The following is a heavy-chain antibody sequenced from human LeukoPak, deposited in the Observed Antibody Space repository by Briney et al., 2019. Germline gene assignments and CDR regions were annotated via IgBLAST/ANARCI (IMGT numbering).Heavy chain of an antibody. J-gene: IGHJ5*02. Sequence: SETLSLTCAVYGGSFSGYYWSWIRQPPGKGLEWIGEINHSGSTNYNPSLKSRVTTSVDTSKNQFSLKLSSVTAADTAVYYCAKYYYDSSGRTNWFDPWGQGTLVTVSS. D-gene: IGHD3-22*01. CDR2: INHSGST. CDR3: AKYYYDSSGRTNWFDP. V-gene: IGHV4-34*01. CDR1: GGSFSGYY.